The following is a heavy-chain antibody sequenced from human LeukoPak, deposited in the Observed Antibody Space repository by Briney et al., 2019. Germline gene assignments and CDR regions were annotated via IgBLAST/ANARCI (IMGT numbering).Heavy chain of an antibody. CDR3: ARDNRAAVAGWFDP. Sequence: SETLSLTCTVSGGSISSSSYYWGWIRQPPGKGLEWIGSIYYSGSTYYNPSLKSRVTISVDTFKNQFSLKLSSVTAADTAVYYCARDNRAAVAGWFDPWGQGTLVTVSS. J-gene: IGHJ5*02. V-gene: IGHV4-39*07. CDR1: GGSISSSSYY. CDR2: IYYSGST. D-gene: IGHD6-19*01.